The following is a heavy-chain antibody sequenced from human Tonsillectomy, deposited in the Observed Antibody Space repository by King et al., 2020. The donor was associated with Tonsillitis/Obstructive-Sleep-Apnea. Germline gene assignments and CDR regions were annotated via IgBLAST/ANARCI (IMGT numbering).Heavy chain of an antibody. CDR2: MSPDSGNT. D-gene: IGHD2-15*01. CDR3: ARGVAAGVDY. J-gene: IGHJ4*02. V-gene: IGHV1-8*01. Sequence: QLVQSGAEVKKPGASVKVSCKASGYTFTSFDINWMRQATGQGLEWMGWMSPDSGNTGYAQKFLGRITMNRDTSINTAYLELSSLTPEDTAVYYCARGVAAGVDYWGQGTLVTVSS. CDR1: GYTFTSFD.